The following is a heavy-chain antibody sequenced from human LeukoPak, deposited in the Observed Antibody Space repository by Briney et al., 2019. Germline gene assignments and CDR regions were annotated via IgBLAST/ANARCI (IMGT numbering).Heavy chain of an antibody. CDR1: GFTFNNAW. CDR2: IKGKTAGATT. Sequence: ESLRLSCAASGFTFNNAWMTWVRQAPGKGLEWVGRIKGKTAGATTDYGTPVKGRFTISRDDSKNTLYLQMDNLKTEDTAVYFCTKNYYDSSGSLSYWGQGTLVTVSS. CDR3: TKNYYDSSGSLSY. D-gene: IGHD3-22*01. J-gene: IGHJ4*02. V-gene: IGHV3-15*01.